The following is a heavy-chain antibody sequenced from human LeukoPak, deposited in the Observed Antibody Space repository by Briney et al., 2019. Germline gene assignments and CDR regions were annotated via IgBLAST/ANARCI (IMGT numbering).Heavy chain of an antibody. CDR1: GGSISSYY. Sequence: PSETLSLTCTVSGGSISSYYWSWIRQPPGKGLEWIGYIYYSGSTNYNPSLKSRVTISVDTSKNQFSLKLSSVTAADTAVYYCARESASGLNYFDYWGQGTLVTVSS. CDR3: ARESASGLNYFDY. D-gene: IGHD3-10*01. CDR2: IYYSGST. V-gene: IGHV4-59*01. J-gene: IGHJ4*02.